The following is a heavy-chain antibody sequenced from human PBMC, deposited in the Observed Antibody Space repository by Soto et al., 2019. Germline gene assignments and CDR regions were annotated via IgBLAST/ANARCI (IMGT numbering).Heavy chain of an antibody. V-gene: IGHV3-9*01. CDR3: AKRVTTNGWYFDL. CDR1: GFTFDDYA. D-gene: IGHD4-17*01. J-gene: IGHJ2*01. CDR2: ISWNSGSI. Sequence: EVQLVESGGGLVQPGRSLRLSCAASGFTFDDYAMHWVRQAPGKGLEWVSGISWNSGSIGYADSVKGRFTISRDNAKNALYLQMNSLRAEDTAVYYCAKRVTTNGWYFDLWGRCTLVTVSS.